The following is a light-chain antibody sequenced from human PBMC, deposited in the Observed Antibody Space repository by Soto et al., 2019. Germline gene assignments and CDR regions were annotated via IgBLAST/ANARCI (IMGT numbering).Light chain of an antibody. CDR2: QTS. J-gene: IGKJ1*01. CDR3: HQRQSWPRT. CDR1: QYINTR. V-gene: IGKV3-11*01. Sequence: EIVLTQSPATLSSFPGDRVTLSCRASQYINTRLAWYQHRPGQAPRLIIYQTSIRAAGIPARFSASGSGTDFPLTIIDVQPEDFALYYCHQRQSWPRTFGQGTKVDI.